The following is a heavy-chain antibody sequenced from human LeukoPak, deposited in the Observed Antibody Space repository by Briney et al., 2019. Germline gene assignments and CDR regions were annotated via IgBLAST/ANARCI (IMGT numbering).Heavy chain of an antibody. V-gene: IGHV3-30*18. J-gene: IGHJ4*02. CDR3: AKDIILGSYPR. Sequence: GGSLRLSCAASGFTFSSYGMHWVRQAPGKGLEWVAVISYDGSNKYYADSVKGRFTISRDNSKNTLYLQMNSLRAEDTAVYYCAKDIILGSYPRWGQGTLVTVSS. D-gene: IGHD3-16*02. CDR2: ISYDGSNK. CDR1: GFTFSSYG.